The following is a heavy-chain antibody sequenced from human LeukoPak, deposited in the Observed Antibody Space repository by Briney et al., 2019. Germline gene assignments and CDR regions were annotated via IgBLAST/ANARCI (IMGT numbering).Heavy chain of an antibody. CDR2: IKQDGSEK. CDR3: ARDLIVGATGRVY. J-gene: IGHJ4*02. V-gene: IGHV3-7*01. CDR1: GFTFSSYW. Sequence: GGSLRLSCAASGFTFSSYWMSWARQAPGKGLEWVANIKQDGSEKYYVDSVKGRFTISRDNAKNSLYLQMNSLRAEDTAVYYCARDLIVGATGRVYWGQGTLVTVSS. D-gene: IGHD1-26*01.